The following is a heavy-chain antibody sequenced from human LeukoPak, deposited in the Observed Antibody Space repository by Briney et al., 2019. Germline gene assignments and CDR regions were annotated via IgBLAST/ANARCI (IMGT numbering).Heavy chain of an antibody. J-gene: IGHJ4*02. CDR3: AREAYSSAYYFDY. V-gene: IGHV7-4-1*02. D-gene: IGHD5-18*01. Sequence: ASVKVSCKDSGYTFTSYAMNWVRQAPGQGREWMGWINTNTGNPTYAQVFTGLFVFSLDTSVSTAYLQISSLKAEDTAVYYCAREAYSSAYYFDYWGQGTLVTVSS. CDR2: INTNTGNP. CDR1: GYTFTSYA.